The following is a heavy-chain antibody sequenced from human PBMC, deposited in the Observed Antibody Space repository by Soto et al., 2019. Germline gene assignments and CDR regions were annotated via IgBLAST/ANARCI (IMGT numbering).Heavy chain of an antibody. V-gene: IGHV1-69*06. CDR3: ARVRSGSYYYYYGMDV. D-gene: IGHD1-26*01. CDR1: GGTFSSYA. Sequence: SVKDSCKASGGTFSSYAISWVRQAPGQGLEWMGGIIPIFGTANYAQKFQGRVTITADKSTSTAYMELSSLRSEDTAVYYCARVRSGSYYYYYGMDVWGQGTTVTVSS. J-gene: IGHJ6*02. CDR2: IIPIFGTA.